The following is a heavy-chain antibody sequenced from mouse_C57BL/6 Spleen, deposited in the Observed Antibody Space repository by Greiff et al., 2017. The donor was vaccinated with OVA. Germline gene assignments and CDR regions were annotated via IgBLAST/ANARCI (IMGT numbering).Heavy chain of an antibody. J-gene: IGHJ3*01. CDR2: INPSSGYT. V-gene: IGHV1-7*01. CDR3: ARLEDDYDEGFAY. Sequence: VQLQQSGAELAKPGASVKLSCKASGYTFTSYWMHWVKQRPGQGLEWIGYINPSSGYTKYNQKFKDKATLTADKSSSTAYMQLSSLTYEDSAVYYCARLEDDYDEGFAYWGQGTLVTVSA. D-gene: IGHD2-4*01. CDR1: GYTFTSYW.